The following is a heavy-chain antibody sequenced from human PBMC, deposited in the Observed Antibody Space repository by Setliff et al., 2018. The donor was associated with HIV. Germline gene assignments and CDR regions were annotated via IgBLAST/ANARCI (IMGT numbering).Heavy chain of an antibody. Sequence: SETLSLTCTVSGGSISSGSYYWVWIRQPPGKGLEWIGGIYHSGSTYYNPSLKSRVTISVDTSKNHFSLKLSSVTAADTAVYYCARLNNGAHYFHFDYWGQGTLVTVSS. CDR2: IYHSGST. CDR3: ARLNNGAHYFHFDY. D-gene: IGHD1-20*01. V-gene: IGHV4-39*02. J-gene: IGHJ4*02. CDR1: GGSISSGSYY.